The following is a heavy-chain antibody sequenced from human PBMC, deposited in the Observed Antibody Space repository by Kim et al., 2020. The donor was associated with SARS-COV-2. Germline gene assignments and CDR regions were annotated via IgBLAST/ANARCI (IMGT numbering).Heavy chain of an antibody. CDR3: AKVGQYYDILTGYYSH. V-gene: IGHV3-23*01. J-gene: IGHJ4*02. CDR1: GFTFSSYA. CDR2: ISGSGGST. D-gene: IGHD3-9*01. Sequence: GGSLRLSCAASGFTFSSYAMSWVRQAPGKGLEWVSAISGSGGSTYYADSVKGRFTISRDNSKNTLYLQMNSLRAEDTAVYYCAKVGQYYDILTGYYSHWGQGTLVTVSS.